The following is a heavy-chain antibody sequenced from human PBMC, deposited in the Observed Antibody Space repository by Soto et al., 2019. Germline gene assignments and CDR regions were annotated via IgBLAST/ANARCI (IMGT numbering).Heavy chain of an antibody. D-gene: IGHD3-10*01. Sequence: SETLSLTCTVSGGSISSGGYYWSWIRQHPGKGLEWIGYIYYSGSTYYNPSLKSRVTISVDTSKNQFSLKLSSVTAADTAVYSCARGVTMVREVYYYYYGMDVWGHGTTVTVAS. CDR3: ARGVTMVREVYYYYYGMDV. V-gene: IGHV4-31*03. CDR1: GGSISSGGYY. CDR2: IYYSGST. J-gene: IGHJ6*02.